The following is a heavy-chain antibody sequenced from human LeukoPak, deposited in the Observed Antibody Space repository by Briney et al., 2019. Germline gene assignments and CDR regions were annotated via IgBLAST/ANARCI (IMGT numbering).Heavy chain of an antibody. Sequence: SETPSLTCTVSGGSISKYYWSWIRHPPEKGLEWIGYIYYTGSTNYNPSLKSRVTISVDTSKNQFSLKLTSVTAADTAVYYCARSYDNSGYYYYGMDVWGQGTTVTVSS. D-gene: IGHD5-12*01. CDR1: GGSISKYY. J-gene: IGHJ6*02. V-gene: IGHV4-59*01. CDR3: ARSYDNSGYYYYGMDV. CDR2: IYYTGST.